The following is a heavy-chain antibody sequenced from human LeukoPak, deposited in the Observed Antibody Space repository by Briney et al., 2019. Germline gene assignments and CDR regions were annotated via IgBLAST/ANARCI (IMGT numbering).Heavy chain of an antibody. V-gene: IGHV3-74*01. CDR1: GFTFSSYW. J-gene: IGHJ4*02. CDR3: ARGGKFRGVTSGRFDY. Sequence: GGSLRLSCAASGFTFSSYWMHRVRQAPGKGLVWVSRINSDGSSTSYADSVKGRFTISRDNAKNTLCLQMNSLRAEDTAVYYCARGGKFRGVTSGRFDYWGQGTLVTVSS. CDR2: INSDGSST. D-gene: IGHD3-10*01.